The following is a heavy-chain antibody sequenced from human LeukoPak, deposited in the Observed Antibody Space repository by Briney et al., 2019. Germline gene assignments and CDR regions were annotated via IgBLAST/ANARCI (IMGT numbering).Heavy chain of an antibody. J-gene: IGHJ4*02. CDR3: AKLTGY. D-gene: IGHD3-16*01. V-gene: IGHV3-23*01. CDR1: GFTFRSFA. CDR2: IGGSGGTT. Sequence: PGGSLRLSCAASGFTFRSFAMSWVRQAPGKGLEWVSDIGGSGGTTYYVDSVKGRFTIYRDNSKNILYLQMNSLRAEDTAVYYCAKLTGYWGQGTLVTVSS.